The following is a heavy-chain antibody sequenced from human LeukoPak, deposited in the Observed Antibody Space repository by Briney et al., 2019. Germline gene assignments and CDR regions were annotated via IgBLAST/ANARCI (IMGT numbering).Heavy chain of an antibody. CDR2: IYTSGST. Sequence: TLSLTCTVSGGSISSGSYYWSWIRQPAGKGLEWIGRIYTSGSTNYNPSLKSRVTISVDTSKNQFSLKLSSVTAADTAVYYCARGITIFGVVAFDIWGQGTMVTVSS. CDR3: ARGITIFGVVAFDI. CDR1: GGSISSGSYY. J-gene: IGHJ3*02. D-gene: IGHD3-3*01. V-gene: IGHV4-61*02.